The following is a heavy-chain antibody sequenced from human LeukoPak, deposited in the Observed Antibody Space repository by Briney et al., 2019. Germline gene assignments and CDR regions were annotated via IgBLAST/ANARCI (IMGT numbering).Heavy chain of an antibody. D-gene: IGHD3-3*01. J-gene: IGHJ4*02. CDR1: GFTFSSYA. V-gene: IGHV3-43*02. Sequence: GGSLRLSCAASGFTFSSYAMSWVRQAPGRGLEWVSLISGDGGSTYYADSVKGRFTISRDNSKNSLYLQMNSLRTEDTALYYCAIDIDLEWYGGNYWGQGTLVPVSS. CDR3: AIDIDLEWYGGNY. CDR2: ISGDGGST.